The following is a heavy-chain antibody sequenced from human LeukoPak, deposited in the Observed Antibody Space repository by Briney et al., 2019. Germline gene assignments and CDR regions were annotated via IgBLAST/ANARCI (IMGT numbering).Heavy chain of an antibody. D-gene: IGHD1-26*01. CDR3: ARGGELRSFFRGFDP. V-gene: IGHV1-2*06. CDR2: INPNSGGT. J-gene: IGHJ5*02. CDR1: GYTFTGYY. Sequence: ASVKVSCKASGYTFTGYYMHWVRQAPGQGLEWMGRINPNSGGTNYAQKFQGRVTMTRDTSISTAYMELSRLRSDDTAVYYCARGGELRSFFRGFDPWGQGTLVTVSS.